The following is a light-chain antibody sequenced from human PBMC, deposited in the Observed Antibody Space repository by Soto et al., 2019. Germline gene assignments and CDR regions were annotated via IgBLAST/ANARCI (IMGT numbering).Light chain of an antibody. CDR3: AAWDASLSACV. V-gene: IGLV1-40*01. J-gene: IGLJ1*01. CDR2: DNN. Sequence: QSVLTQPPSVSGAPGQRVTISCTGSNSNIGAGHAAQWYQQPPGTTPKLLIYDNNRRPSGVPVRFSGSRSGTSASLAIVGLRSEDEAVYYCAAWDASLSACVFGNGTKLTVL. CDR1: NSNIGAGHA.